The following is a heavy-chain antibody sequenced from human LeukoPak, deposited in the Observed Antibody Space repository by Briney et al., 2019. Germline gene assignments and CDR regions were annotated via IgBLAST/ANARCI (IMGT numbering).Heavy chain of an antibody. Sequence: GGSLRLSCAASGFTFSSYAMHWVRQAPGKGLEYVSAISSNGGSTYYANSVKGRFTISRDNSKNTLYLQMGSLRAEDTALYYCAKGKTVVTDAFDIWGQGTMVTVSS. CDR1: GFTFSSYA. J-gene: IGHJ3*02. CDR2: ISSNGGST. CDR3: AKGKTVVTDAFDI. V-gene: IGHV3-64*01. D-gene: IGHD2-21*02.